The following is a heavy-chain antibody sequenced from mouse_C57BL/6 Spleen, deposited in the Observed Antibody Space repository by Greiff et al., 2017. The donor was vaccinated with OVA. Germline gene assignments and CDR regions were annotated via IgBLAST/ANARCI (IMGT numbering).Heavy chain of an antibody. V-gene: IGHV5-4*03. J-gene: IGHJ3*01. CDR3: ASDYGSSYAY. CDR1: GFTSSSYA. D-gene: IGHD1-1*01. Sequence: EVMLVESGGGLVKPGGSLKLSCAASGFTSSSYAMSWVRQTPEKRLEWVATISDGGSYTYYPDNVKGRFTISRDNAKNNLYLQMSHLKSEDTAMYYCASDYGSSYAYWGQGTLVTVSA. CDR2: ISDGGSYT.